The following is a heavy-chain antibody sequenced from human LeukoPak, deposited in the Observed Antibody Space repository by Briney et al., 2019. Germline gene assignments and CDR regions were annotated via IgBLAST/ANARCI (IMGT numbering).Heavy chain of an antibody. CDR1: LFTLSSYS. V-gene: IGHV3-21*01. Sequence: VGSLRLSRAAPLFTLSSYSMNWVRQAPAKGLEWVSSISSSSSYIYCEDSVKGRFNISRDNAKNSMYLQMNRLRAEDTAVYYCARGGTYQPLLGYWGQGTLVSVSS. J-gene: IGHJ4*02. D-gene: IGHD2-2*01. CDR3: ARGGTYQPLLGY. CDR2: ISSSSSYI.